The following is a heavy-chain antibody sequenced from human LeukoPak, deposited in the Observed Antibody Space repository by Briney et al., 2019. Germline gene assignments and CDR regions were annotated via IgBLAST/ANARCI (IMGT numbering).Heavy chain of an antibody. CDR2: IKQDGSEK. J-gene: IGHJ6*02. CDR3: ARLLNWDGVYYYYYGMDV. D-gene: IGHD1-1*01. V-gene: IGHV3-7*01. Sequence: PGGSLRLSCAASGFTFSSYWMSWVRQAPGKGLEWVANIKQDGSEKYYVDSVKGRFTISRDNAKNSLHLQMNSLRAEDTAVYYCARLLNWDGVYYYYYGMDVWGQGTTVTVSS. CDR1: GFTFSSYW.